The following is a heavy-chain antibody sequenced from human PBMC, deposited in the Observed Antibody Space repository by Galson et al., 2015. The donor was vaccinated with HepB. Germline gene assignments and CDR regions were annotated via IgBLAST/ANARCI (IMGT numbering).Heavy chain of an antibody. CDR1: GGTFSSYA. Sequence: SVKVSCKASGGTFSSYAISWVRQAPGQGLEWMGGIIPIFGTANYAQKFQGRVTITADESTSTAYMELSSLRSEDTAVYYCARASPTYCGGDCSGWFDPWGQGTLVTVSS. CDR3: ARASPTYCGGDCSGWFDP. D-gene: IGHD2-21*01. J-gene: IGHJ5*02. CDR2: IIPIFGTA. V-gene: IGHV1-69*13.